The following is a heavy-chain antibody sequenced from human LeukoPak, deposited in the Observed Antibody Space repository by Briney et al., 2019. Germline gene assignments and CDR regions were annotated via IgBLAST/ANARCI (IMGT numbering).Heavy chain of an antibody. D-gene: IGHD3-22*01. Sequence: ASVKVSCKASGYTFTFSGITWVRQAPGQGLEWMGWISAYNGNTNYAQKLQGRVTMTTDTSTSTAYMELRSLRSDDTAVHYCARGFYDSSGYDDLDAFDIWGQGTMVTVSS. J-gene: IGHJ3*02. V-gene: IGHV1-18*01. CDR3: ARGFYDSSGYDDLDAFDI. CDR2: ISAYNGNT. CDR1: GYTFTFSG.